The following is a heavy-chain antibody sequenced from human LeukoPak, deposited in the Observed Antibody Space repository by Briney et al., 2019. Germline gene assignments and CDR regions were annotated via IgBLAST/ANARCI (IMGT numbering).Heavy chain of an antibody. CDR3: ARRDISGYYHFDY. D-gene: IGHD3-22*01. CDR1: GYSFISYW. V-gene: IGHV5-51*01. J-gene: IGHJ4*02. Sequence: GESLKISCQGSGYSFISYWIGWVRQMPGKGLEWMGIVYPDDSDARYSPSFQGQVAISADKSISTAYLQWSSLKASDTAIYYCARRDISGYYHFDYWGQGTLVTVSS. CDR2: VYPDDSDA.